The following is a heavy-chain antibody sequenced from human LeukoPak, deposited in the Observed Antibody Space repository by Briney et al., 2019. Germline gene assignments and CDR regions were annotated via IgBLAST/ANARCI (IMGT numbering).Heavy chain of an antibody. CDR3: AKGSSGWYSPPSFDY. CDR2: ISGSGGST. Sequence: GGSLRLSCAASGFTFSSYAMSWVRQAPGKGLEWVSAISGSGGSTYYADSVKGQFTISRDNSKNTLYLQMNSLRAEDTAVYYCAKGSSGWYSPPSFDYWGQGTLVTVSS. D-gene: IGHD6-19*01. J-gene: IGHJ4*02. V-gene: IGHV3-23*01. CDR1: GFTFSSYA.